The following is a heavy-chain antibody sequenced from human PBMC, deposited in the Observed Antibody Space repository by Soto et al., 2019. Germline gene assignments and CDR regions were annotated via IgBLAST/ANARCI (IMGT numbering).Heavy chain of an antibody. V-gene: IGHV3-30-3*01. D-gene: IGHD2-15*01. CDR3: VRGGREDIAVVVGARPGQYGVDV. J-gene: IGHJ6*02. CDR2: ISDSGSNK. Sequence: QVQLVESGGGVVQPGRSLRLSCAAAGFTFSSYPMHWVRQAPGQGLEWVAGISDSGSNKAYVDSVKGRFTISRDTSKNSLHLQMNSLGAEDTGVDYCVRGGREDIAVVVGARPGQYGVDVWGHGTTVTVSS. CDR1: GFTFSSYP.